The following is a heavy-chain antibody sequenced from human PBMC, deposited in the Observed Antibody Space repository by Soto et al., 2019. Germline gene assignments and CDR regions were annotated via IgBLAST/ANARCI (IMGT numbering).Heavy chain of an antibody. CDR2: IIPIFGTA. CDR1: GGTFSSYA. Sequence: ASVKVSCKASGGTFSSYAISWVRQAPGQGLEWMGGIIPIFGTANYAQKFQGRVTITADESTSTAYMELSSLRSEDTAVYYCARKMGIVAGWFGTWGQGTLVTVSS. CDR3: ARKMGIVAGWFGT. D-gene: IGHD1-26*01. V-gene: IGHV1-69*13. J-gene: IGHJ5*02.